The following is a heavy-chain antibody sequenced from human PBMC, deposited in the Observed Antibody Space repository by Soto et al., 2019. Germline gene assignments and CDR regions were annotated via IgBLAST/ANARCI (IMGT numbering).Heavy chain of an antibody. CDR3: ARDRGISSSRTYYYYYGMDV. D-gene: IGHD6-6*01. J-gene: IGHJ6*02. Sequence: QVQLVESGGGVVQPGRSLRLSCAASGFTFSSYAMHWVRQAPGKGLEWVAVISYDGSNKYYADSVKGRFTISRDNSKNTLYLQMNSLRAEDTAVYYCARDRGISSSRTYYYYYGMDVWGQGTTVTVSS. V-gene: IGHV3-30-3*01. CDR1: GFTFSSYA. CDR2: ISYDGSNK.